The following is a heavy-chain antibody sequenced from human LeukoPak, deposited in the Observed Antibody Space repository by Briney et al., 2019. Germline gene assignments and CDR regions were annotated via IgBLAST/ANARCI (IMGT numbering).Heavy chain of an antibody. CDR1: GYTFTGYY. CDR2: INPNSGGT. Sequence: ASVKVSCKASGYTFTGYYMHWVRQAPGQGLEWMGRINPNSGGTNYAQKLQGRVTMTTDTSTSTAYMELRSLRSDDTAVYYCARDERYDFWSGYAAGDDSFDYWGQGTLVTVSS. J-gene: IGHJ4*02. D-gene: IGHD3-3*01. CDR3: ARDERYDFWSGYAAGDDSFDY. V-gene: IGHV1-2*06.